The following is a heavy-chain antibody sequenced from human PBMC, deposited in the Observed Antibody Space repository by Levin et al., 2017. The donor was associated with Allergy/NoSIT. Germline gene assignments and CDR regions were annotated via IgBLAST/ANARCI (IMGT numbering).Heavy chain of an antibody. J-gene: IGHJ6*03. V-gene: IGHV4-39*01. D-gene: IGHD6-19*01. CDR2: LFYSGST. Sequence: SQTLSLTCTVSGGSISSNNHYWGWIRQPPGKGLEWIGSLFYSGSTYYNSSLKSRATISADTPKNQFSLKLSSVTAADTAVYYCARHPTVRVPKRFSSGWFDYYYYMDVWGKGTTVTVSS. CDR1: GGSISSNNHY. CDR3: ARHPTVRVPKRFSSGWFDYYYYMDV.